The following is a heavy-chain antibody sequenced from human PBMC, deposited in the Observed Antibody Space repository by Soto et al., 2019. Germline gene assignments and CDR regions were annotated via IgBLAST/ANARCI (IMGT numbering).Heavy chain of an antibody. CDR3: AKDPHSIVLISEPWFDP. CDR2: ISSGGGST. D-gene: IGHD2-8*01. V-gene: IGHV3-23*01. CDR1: GFTFSNYA. J-gene: IGHJ5*02. Sequence: PGGSLRLSCAASGFTFSNYAMSWVRRAPGKGPEWVSSISSGGGSTSYADSVKGRFTISRDNSKNTLFLQMNSLRAEDTAVYSCAKDPHSIVLISEPWFDPWGQGVPVTVSS.